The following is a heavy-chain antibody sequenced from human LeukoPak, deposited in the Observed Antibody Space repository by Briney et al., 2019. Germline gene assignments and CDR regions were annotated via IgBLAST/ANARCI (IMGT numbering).Heavy chain of an antibody. V-gene: IGHV1-2*02. D-gene: IGHD6-6*01. Sequence: ASVKVSCKASVYIFTDFHIHWVRHPPRQGLEWMGWIDPNSGGTNYAQKFQGSVTMTRDTSISTAYMELSRLISDDTAIYYCARDDSTSSQNAFDIWGQGTMVTVSS. CDR3: ARDDSTSSQNAFDI. CDR2: IDPNSGGT. J-gene: IGHJ3*02. CDR1: VYIFTDFH.